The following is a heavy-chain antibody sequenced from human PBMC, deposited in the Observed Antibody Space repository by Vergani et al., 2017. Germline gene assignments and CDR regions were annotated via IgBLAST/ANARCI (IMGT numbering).Heavy chain of an antibody. D-gene: IGHD5-24*01. V-gene: IGHV4-39*07. Sequence: QLQLQESGPGLVKPSETLSLTCTVSGGSISSSSYYWGWIRQPPGKGLEWIGSIYYSGSTYYNPSLKSRVTISVDTAKNQFSLKLSSVTAADTAVYYCARDRGRDGYNLGYYYGMDVWGQGTTVTVSS. CDR1: GGSISSSSYY. CDR2: IYYSGST. J-gene: IGHJ6*02. CDR3: ARDRGRDGYNLGYYYGMDV.